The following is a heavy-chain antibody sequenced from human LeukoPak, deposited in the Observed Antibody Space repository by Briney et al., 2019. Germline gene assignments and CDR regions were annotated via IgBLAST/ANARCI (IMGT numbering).Heavy chain of an antibody. V-gene: IGHV3-11*03. Sequence: GGSLRLSCAASGFTFSDYYMSWIRQAPGKRLEWVSYISSSSSYTNYAESVKGRFTISRDNAKNSLYLQINSLRAEDTAVYYCARRQVVGGNYYGIDVWGQGTTVTVSS. J-gene: IGHJ6*02. CDR3: ARRQVVGGNYYGIDV. CDR1: GFTFSDYY. D-gene: IGHD2-15*01. CDR2: ISSSSSYT.